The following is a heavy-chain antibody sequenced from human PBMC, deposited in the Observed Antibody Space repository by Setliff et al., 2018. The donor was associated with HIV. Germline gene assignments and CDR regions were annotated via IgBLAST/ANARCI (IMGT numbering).Heavy chain of an antibody. V-gene: IGHV4-34*01. CDR2: INHSGSP. Sequence: PSETLSLTCAVYGGSFSGYYWSWIRQPPGKGLEWIGEINHSGSPNYNPSLKSRVTISVDTSKNQFSLKLSSVTAADTAVYYCARHSPSDYWGQGTLVTVSS. CDR1: GGSFSGYY. J-gene: IGHJ4*02. CDR3: ARHSPSDY.